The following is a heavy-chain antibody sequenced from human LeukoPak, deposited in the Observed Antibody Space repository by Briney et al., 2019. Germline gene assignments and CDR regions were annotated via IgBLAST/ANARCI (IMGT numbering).Heavy chain of an antibody. Sequence: ASVKVSCKASGYTFTSYYMHWVRQAPGQGLEWMGIINPSGGSTSYAQKFQGRVTMTSDTSTSTVYMELSSLRSEDTAVYYCAREGYCSGGSCYFFDYWGQGTLVTVSS. V-gene: IGHV1-46*01. CDR3: AREGYCSGGSCYFFDY. J-gene: IGHJ4*02. CDR2: INPSGGST. CDR1: GYTFTSYY. D-gene: IGHD2-15*01.